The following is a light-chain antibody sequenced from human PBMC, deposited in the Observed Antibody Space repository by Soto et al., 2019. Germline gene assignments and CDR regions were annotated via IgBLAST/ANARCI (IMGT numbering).Light chain of an antibody. CDR3: QQYNSYPLT. CDR1: QSISSW. J-gene: IGKJ3*01. Sequence: DTQMTQSPSTLSASVGDRVTITCRASQSISSWLAWYQQKPGKAPKLLIYKASNLESGVPSRFSGSGSGTEFTLTISSLQPDDFATYYCQQYNSYPLTFGPGTKVDIK. V-gene: IGKV1-5*03. CDR2: KAS.